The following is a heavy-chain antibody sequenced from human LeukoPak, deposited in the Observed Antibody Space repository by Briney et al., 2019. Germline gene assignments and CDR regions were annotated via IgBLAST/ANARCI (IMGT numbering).Heavy chain of an antibody. V-gene: IGHV1-2*02. D-gene: IGHD3-9*01. CDR2: INPNSGGT. CDR1: GYTFTGYY. J-gene: IGHJ3*02. Sequence: EASVKVSCKASGYTFTGYYMHWVRQAPGQGLEWMGWINPNSGGTNYAQKFQGRVTMTRDTSISTAYMELSRLRSDDTAVYYCARGALTGYYPSGAFDIWGQGTMVTVSS. CDR3: ARGALTGYYPSGAFDI.